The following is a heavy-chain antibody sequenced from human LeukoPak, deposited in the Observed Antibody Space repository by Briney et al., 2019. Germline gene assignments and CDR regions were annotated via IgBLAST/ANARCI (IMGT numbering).Heavy chain of an antibody. Sequence: RGSLRLSCAASGFTFSSYSMNWVRQAPGKGLEWVSYISSSSSTIYYADSVKGRFTISRDNAKNSLYLQMNSLRAEDTAVYYCAREADLFTVTDAFDIWGQGTMVTVSS. CDR3: AREADLFTVTDAFDI. CDR2: ISSSSSTI. J-gene: IGHJ3*02. CDR1: GFTFSSYS. D-gene: IGHD4-11*01. V-gene: IGHV3-48*01.